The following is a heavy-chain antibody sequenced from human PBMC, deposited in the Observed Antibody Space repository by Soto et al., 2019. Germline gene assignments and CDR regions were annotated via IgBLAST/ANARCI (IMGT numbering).Heavy chain of an antibody. CDR1: GGSISSGDYY. D-gene: IGHD3-10*01. Sequence: SETLSLTCTVSGGSISSGDYYWSWIRQPPGKGLEWIGYIYYSGSTYYNPSLKSRVTISVDTSKNQFSLKLSSVTAADTAVYYCARDPPMAPPGCYYGMDVWGQGTTVTVSS. V-gene: IGHV4-30-4*01. J-gene: IGHJ6*02. CDR3: ARDPPMAPPGCYYGMDV. CDR2: IYYSGST.